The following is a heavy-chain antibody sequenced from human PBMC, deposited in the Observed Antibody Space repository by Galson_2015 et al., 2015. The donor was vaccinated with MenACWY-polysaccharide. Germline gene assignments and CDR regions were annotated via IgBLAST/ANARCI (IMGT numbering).Heavy chain of an antibody. CDR2: FNPDRGDT. CDR1: GYTFTDYH. D-gene: IGHD6-19*01. V-gene: IGHV1-2*02. Sequence: SVKVSCKASGYTFTDYHMYWVRQAPGQGLEWMGWFNPDRGDTKSAQKFQGRVTVTRDVSISTAYMELSWLRSDDTAVYYCTRGVLAVARVPTSGSNDFWGQGTLVTVSS. CDR3: TRGVLAVARVPTSGSNDF. J-gene: IGHJ4*02.